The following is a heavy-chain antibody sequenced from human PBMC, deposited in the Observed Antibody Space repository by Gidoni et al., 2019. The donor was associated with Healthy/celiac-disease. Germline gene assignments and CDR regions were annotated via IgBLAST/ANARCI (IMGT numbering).Heavy chain of an antibody. CDR3: TTDLCSGGSCYFSGAFDI. CDR2: IKSKTDGGTT. D-gene: IGHD2-15*01. V-gene: IGHV3-15*01. Sequence: EVQLVESGGGLVKPGGSLRLSCAASGFTFSNAWMSWVRQAPGKGLEWVGRIKSKTDGGTTEYAAPVKGRFTISRDDSKNTLYLQMNSLKTEDTAVYYCTTDLCSGGSCYFSGAFDIWGQGTMVTVSS. CDR1: GFTFSNAW. J-gene: IGHJ3*02.